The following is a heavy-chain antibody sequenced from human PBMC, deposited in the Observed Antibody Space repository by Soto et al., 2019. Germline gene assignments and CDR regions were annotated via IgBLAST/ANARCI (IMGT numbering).Heavy chain of an antibody. D-gene: IGHD3-22*01. V-gene: IGHV1-69*01. J-gene: IGHJ6*02. CDR2: IIPIFGTA. CDR3: ARRRVYFYDSSGYNYGMDV. Sequence: QVQLVQSGAEVKKPGSSVKVSCKASGGTFSSYAISWVRQAPGQGLEWMGGIIPIFGTANYAQKFQGRVTITADESTSTAYMELSSLRSEDMAVYYCARRRVYFYDSSGYNYGMDVWGQGTTVTVSS. CDR1: GGTFSSYA.